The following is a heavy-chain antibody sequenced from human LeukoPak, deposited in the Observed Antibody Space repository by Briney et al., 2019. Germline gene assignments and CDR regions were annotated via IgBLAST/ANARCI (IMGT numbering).Heavy chain of an antibody. V-gene: IGHV1-2*02. CDR1: GYTFTGFY. J-gene: IGHJ4*02. CDR3: ARPTHRLTVTTAIDY. CDR2: VNPKNGAT. D-gene: IGHD4-17*01. Sequence: GASVKVSCKPSGYTFTGFYLHWVRQAPGQGLPWMGWVNPKNGATKYSQTFRGRVTMTRDTSIDTAYMELSSLTSDDTAIYYCARPTHRLTVTTAIDYWGQGTLVTVSS.